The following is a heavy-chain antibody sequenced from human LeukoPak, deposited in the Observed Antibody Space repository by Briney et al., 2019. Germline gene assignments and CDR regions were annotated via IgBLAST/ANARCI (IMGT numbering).Heavy chain of an antibody. CDR2: MNPNSGNT. CDR3: ARGSMGYQLPSPGLSFDY. CDR1: GYTFTSYG. D-gene: IGHD2-2*01. Sequence: GASVKVSCKASGYTFTSYGISWVRQAPGQGLEWMGWMNPNSGNTGYAQKFQGRVTITRNTSISTAYMELSSLRSEDTAVYYCARGSMGYQLPSPGLSFDYWGQGTLVTVSS. J-gene: IGHJ4*02. V-gene: IGHV1-8*03.